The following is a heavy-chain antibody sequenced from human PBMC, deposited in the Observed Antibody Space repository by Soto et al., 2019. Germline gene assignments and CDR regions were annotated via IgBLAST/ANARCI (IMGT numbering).Heavy chain of an antibody. V-gene: IGHV4-59*01. J-gene: IGHJ6*03. D-gene: IGHD2-8*01. CDR1: GGSMSSYY. CDR2: IYYSGST. CDR3: TRVPRGYCSNGVCYKPPDYYYMDV. Sequence: ASETLSLTCTVSGGSMSSYYWSWIRQPPGKGLEWIGYIYYSGSTNYNPSLESRVIISVDTSRNQFSLKLSSVTAADTAVYYCTRVPRGYCSNGVCYKPPDYYYMDVWGKGTTVTVSS.